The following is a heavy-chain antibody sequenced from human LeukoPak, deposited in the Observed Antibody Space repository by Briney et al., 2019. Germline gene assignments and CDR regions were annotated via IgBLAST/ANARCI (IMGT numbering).Heavy chain of an antibody. D-gene: IGHD4-11*01. CDR2: INPSAGST. CDR1: VYTFSTYY. Sequence: ASVTVSCKASVYTFSTYYMHWVRQAPGQGLEWMGIINPSAGSTSYAQRFQGRVTMTRDTSTSTVYMELSSLRSDDTAGYYCARDYTVTTSYYYSGMDVWGQGTTVTVSS. V-gene: IGHV1-46*01. CDR3: ARDYTVTTSYYYSGMDV. J-gene: IGHJ6*02.